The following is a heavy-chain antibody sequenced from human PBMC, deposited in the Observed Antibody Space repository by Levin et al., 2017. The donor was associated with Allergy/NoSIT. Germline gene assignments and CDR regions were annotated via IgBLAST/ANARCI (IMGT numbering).Heavy chain of an antibody. CDR1: GYTFTGYY. Sequence: AASVKVSCKASGYTFTGYYMHWVRQAPGQGLEWMGWINPNSGGTNYAQKFQGRVTMTRDTSISTAYMELSRLRSDDTAVYYCARDRSSGWLIDYWGQGTLVTVSS. J-gene: IGHJ4*02. V-gene: IGHV1-2*02. CDR3: ARDRSSGWLIDY. CDR2: INPNSGGT. D-gene: IGHD6-19*01.